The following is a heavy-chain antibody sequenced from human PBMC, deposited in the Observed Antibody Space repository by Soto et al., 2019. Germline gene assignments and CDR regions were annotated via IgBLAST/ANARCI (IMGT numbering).Heavy chain of an antibody. CDR3: AREYRLAVVAPGY. CDR1: GLTFSSYT. Sequence: GGYLRISCAAYGLTFSSYTMHWVRQTPGKRLEWVAHISYDGGDKYYADSVKGRFTISRDNSKNTLYLQMNSLRAEDTSVYYCAREYRLAVVAPGYWGQGILVTVSS. D-gene: IGHD3-22*01. J-gene: IGHJ4*02. V-gene: IGHV3-30-3*01. CDR2: ISYDGGDK.